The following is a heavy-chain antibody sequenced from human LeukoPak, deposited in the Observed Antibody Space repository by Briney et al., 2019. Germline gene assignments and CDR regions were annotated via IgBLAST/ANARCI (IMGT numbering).Heavy chain of an antibody. CDR2: IKNGGSP. D-gene: IGHD5-12*01. CDR3: ARLTWITDY. J-gene: IGHJ4*02. V-gene: IGHV4-39*01. CDR1: GGSISSSSSF. Sequence: TPETLSLTCTVSGGSISSSSSFWGWIRQPPGKGLEWIGHIKNGGSPNYNPPLKSRVTISLDTSKNQFSLTVSSVTAADTAVYYCARLTWITDYWGQGTLVTVSS.